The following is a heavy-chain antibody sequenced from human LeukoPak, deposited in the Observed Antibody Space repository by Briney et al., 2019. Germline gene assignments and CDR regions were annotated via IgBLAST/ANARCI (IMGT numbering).Heavy chain of an antibody. V-gene: IGHV4-59*01. J-gene: IGHJ4*02. Sequence: SESMSLTCTVSGGSISRYYWSWIRQPPGKRLEWVGYIYYSGSTDYNPSLKSRVTMSIDTSTNQISLKLTSVTAADTAVYECARATVDTAMVLGYWGQGTLVTVSS. D-gene: IGHD5-18*01. CDR2: IYYSGST. CDR3: ARATVDTAMVLGY. CDR1: GGSISRYY.